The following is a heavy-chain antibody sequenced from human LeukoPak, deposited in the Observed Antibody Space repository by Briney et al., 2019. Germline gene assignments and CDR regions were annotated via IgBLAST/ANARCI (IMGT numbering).Heavy chain of an antibody. Sequence: GGSLRLSCAASGFTFSSYEMNWVRQAPGKGLEWVSYISSSGSIIYYTDSVKGRFTISRDNAKNSLYLQMNSLRAEDTAVYYCARTPFNIVVVPAAIEVQSNFYMDVWGKGTTVTISS. V-gene: IGHV3-48*03. D-gene: IGHD2-2*01. J-gene: IGHJ6*03. CDR1: GFTFSSYE. CDR2: ISSSGSII. CDR3: ARTPFNIVVVPAAIEVQSNFYMDV.